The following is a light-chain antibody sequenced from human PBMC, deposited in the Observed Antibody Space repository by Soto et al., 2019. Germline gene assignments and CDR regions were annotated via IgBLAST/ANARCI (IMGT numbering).Light chain of an antibody. Sequence: QSGLTQPASVSGSPGQSITISCTGTSSDVGSYNHVSWYQHHSGKAPKLMVYEGSKRPSGVSNRFSGSKSGNTASLTISGLQAEHEADSYCCSYAGSSTYVFGTGTKVTV. V-gene: IGLV2-23*01. J-gene: IGLJ1*01. CDR2: EGS. CDR3: CSYAGSSTYV. CDR1: SSDVGSYNH.